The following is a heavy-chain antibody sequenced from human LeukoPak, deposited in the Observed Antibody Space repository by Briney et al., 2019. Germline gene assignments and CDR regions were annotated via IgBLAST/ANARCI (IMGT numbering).Heavy chain of an antibody. V-gene: IGHV3-15*01. CDR1: GFTFSNAW. CDR3: TTDHRYYDSSGYWNY. J-gene: IGHJ4*02. CDR2: IKSKTDGGTT. D-gene: IGHD3-22*01. Sequence: GGSLSLSCAASGFTFSNAWMSWVRQAPGKGLEWVGRIKSKTDGGTTDYAAPVKGRFTISRDDSKNTLYLQMNSLKTEDTAVYYCTTDHRYYDSSGYWNYWGQGTLVTVSS.